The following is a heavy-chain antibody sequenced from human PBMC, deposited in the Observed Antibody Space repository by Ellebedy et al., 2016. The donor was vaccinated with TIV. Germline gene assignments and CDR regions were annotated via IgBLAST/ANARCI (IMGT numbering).Heavy chain of an antibody. Sequence: PGGSLRLSCAASGFTFSSYNMPWVRQAPGKGLEWVSSIGGTSSYMYYADSVRGRFTISRDNAKNSLYLQMNSLRVEDTAVYYCARDRIVGATSYGFWGQGALVTVSS. V-gene: IGHV3-21*06. CDR2: IGGTSSYM. J-gene: IGHJ4*02. CDR3: ARDRIVGATSYGF. D-gene: IGHD1-26*01. CDR1: GFTFSSYN.